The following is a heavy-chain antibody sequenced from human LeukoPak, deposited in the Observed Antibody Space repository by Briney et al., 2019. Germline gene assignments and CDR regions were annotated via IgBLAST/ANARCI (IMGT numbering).Heavy chain of an antibody. CDR2: ISYDGSDK. Sequence: GGSLRLSCAASGFTFRSYGMHWVRQAPGKGLEWVAVISYDGSDKYYADSVKGRFTISRDNSKNTLYLQMNSLRAEDTAVYYCAKELRKIYYDSSGWSHDAFDIWGQGTMVTVSS. J-gene: IGHJ3*02. CDR1: GFTFRSYG. CDR3: AKELRKIYYDSSGWSHDAFDI. D-gene: IGHD3-22*01. V-gene: IGHV3-30*18.